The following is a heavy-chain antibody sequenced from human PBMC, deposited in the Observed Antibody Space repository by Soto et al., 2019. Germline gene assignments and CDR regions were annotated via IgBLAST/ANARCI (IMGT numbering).Heavy chain of an antibody. Sequence: QVQLVQSGAEVKKPGSSVKVSCNASGGTFSSYAISWVRQAPGQGLEWMGGIIPFFGTANYAQKFEGRVTITGDECTSPLYIVQSSLISEDTPVYYCAGGGGYSCTIDYWGRGSLVSVCS. D-gene: IGHD5-12*01. CDR3: AGGGGYSCTIDY. V-gene: IGHV1-69*01. CDR2: IIPFFGTA. CDR1: GGTFSSYA. J-gene: IGHJ4*02.